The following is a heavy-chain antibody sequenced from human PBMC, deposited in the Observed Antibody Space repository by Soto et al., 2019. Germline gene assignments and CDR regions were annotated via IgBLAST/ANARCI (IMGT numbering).Heavy chain of an antibody. CDR3: ARDKGYLDS. V-gene: IGHV3-7*01. CDR2: INQGGSEK. D-gene: IGHD2-2*01. J-gene: IGHJ4*02. Sequence: EVQLVESGGGLVQPGGSLRLSCAASRFTFSSYWMSWVRQAPGKGLEWVANINQGGSEKFYVDSVKGRFTTSGDNAKKSLYLQMISLRAENTAVYYCARDKGYLDSWGQGTLVTVSS. CDR1: RFTFSSYW.